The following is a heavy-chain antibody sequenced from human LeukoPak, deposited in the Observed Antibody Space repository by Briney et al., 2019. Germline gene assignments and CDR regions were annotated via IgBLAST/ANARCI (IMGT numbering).Heavy chain of an antibody. D-gene: IGHD2-2*01. CDR3: ARDCSSTSCYVAFDI. V-gene: IGHV1-18*01. Sequence: ASVKVSCKASGYTFTSYGISWLRQAPGQGLEWMGWISGYNGNTNYPQKVQGRVTMTTGTSTSTAYMELRSLRSDDTAVYYCARDCSSTSCYVAFDIWGQGTMVTVSS. CDR2: ISGYNGNT. CDR1: GYTFTSYG. J-gene: IGHJ3*02.